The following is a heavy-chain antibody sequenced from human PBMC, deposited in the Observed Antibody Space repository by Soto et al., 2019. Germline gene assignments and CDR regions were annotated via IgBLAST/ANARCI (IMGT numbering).Heavy chain of an antibody. Sequence: QVQLVESGGGVVQPGRSLRLSCAASGFTFSSYGMHWVRQAPGKGLEWVAVIWYDGSNKYYAESVKGRFTISRDNSKNTLYLEMNGLRAEDTAVFYCARGWYGGGDCYEWYCDLWGRGTLVTVSS. CDR2: IWYDGSNK. J-gene: IGHJ2*01. V-gene: IGHV3-33*01. D-gene: IGHD2-21*02. CDR1: GFTFSSYG. CDR3: ARGWYGGGDCYEWYCDL.